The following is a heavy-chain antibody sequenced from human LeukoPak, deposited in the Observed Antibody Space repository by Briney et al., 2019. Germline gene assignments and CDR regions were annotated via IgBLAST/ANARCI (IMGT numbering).Heavy chain of an antibody. CDR2: IYSGGST. CDR3: ARDWRGESSTSYLPSYYYYYGMDV. CDR1: GFTVSSNY. Sequence: GGSLRLSCAASGFTVSSNYMSWVRQAPGKGLEWVSVIYSGGSTYYADSVKGRFTISRHNSKNTLYLQMNSLGAEDTAVYYCARDWRGESSTSYLPSYYYYYGMDVWGQGTTVTVSS. D-gene: IGHD2-2*01. V-gene: IGHV3-53*04. J-gene: IGHJ6*02.